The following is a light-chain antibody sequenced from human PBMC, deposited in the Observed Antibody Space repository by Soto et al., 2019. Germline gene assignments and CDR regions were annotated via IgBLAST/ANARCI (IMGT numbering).Light chain of an antibody. V-gene: IGKV3-20*01. CDR1: QRVSATY. CDR2: GAS. J-gene: IGKJ1*01. Sequence: EIVLTQSPGTLSLSPGERATLSCRASQRVSATYVAWYQQKPGQAPRLLIYGASNRATGIPDRFTGRGSGTDFTLTISRLEPEDFAVYFCQQYVSSPMYTFGQGTKVDIK. CDR3: QQYVSSPMYT.